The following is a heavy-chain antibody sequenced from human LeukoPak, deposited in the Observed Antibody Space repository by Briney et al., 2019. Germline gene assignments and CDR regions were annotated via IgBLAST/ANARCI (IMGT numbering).Heavy chain of an antibody. CDR2: ISAYNGNT. Sequence: ASVKVSCKASGYTFTSYGISWVRQAPGQGLEWMGWISAYNGNTNYAQKLQGRVTMTTDTSTSTAYMELRSLRSDDTAVYYCARASSIVVGVAATQDWFDPWGQGTLVTVSS. D-gene: IGHD2-15*01. V-gene: IGHV1-18*01. CDR1: GYTFTSYG. J-gene: IGHJ5*02. CDR3: ARASSIVVGVAATQDWFDP.